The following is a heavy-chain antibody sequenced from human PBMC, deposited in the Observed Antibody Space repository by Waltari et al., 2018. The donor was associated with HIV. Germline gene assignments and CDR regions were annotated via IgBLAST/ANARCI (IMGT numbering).Heavy chain of an antibody. CDR3: ARDQTWFQRYRWFDP. D-gene: IGHD3-9*01. J-gene: IGHJ5*02. CDR2: INPNSGGT. V-gene: IGHV1-2*02. CDR1: GYTFTGYY. Sequence: QVQLVQSGAEVKKPGASVKVSCKASGYTFTGYYMHWVRQAPGQGLEWMGWINPNSGGTNYAQKFQGRVTMTRDTSISTAYMELSRLRSDDTAVYYCARDQTWFQRYRWFDPWGQGTLVTVSS.